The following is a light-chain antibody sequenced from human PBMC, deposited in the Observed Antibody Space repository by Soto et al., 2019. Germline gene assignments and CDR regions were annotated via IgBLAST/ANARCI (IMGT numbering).Light chain of an antibody. CDR2: EVS. CDR1: SSDVGGYNY. CDR3: ISYTSSSTLVV. V-gene: IGLV2-14*01. J-gene: IGLJ1*01. Sequence: QSALTQPASVSGSPGQSITISCTGTSSDVGGYNYVSWYQQHPGKAPKLMIYEVSNRPSGVSNRFSGSKSGNTASLTISVLQAEDEADYYCISYTSSSTLVVFGTGTKLTVL.